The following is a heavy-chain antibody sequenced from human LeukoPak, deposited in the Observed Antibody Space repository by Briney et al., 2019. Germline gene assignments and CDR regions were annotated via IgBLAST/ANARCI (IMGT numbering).Heavy chain of an antibody. D-gene: IGHD5-18*01. CDR3: ARDRGYSYGYNYYYMDV. J-gene: IGHJ6*03. CDR2: ISAYNGNT. CDR1: GYTFTSYG. Sequence: ASVKVSCKASGYTFTSYGISWVRQAPGQGLEWMGWISAYNGNTNYAQKLQGRVTMTTDTSTSTAYMELRSLRSDDTAVYYCARDRGYSYGYNYYYMDVWGKGTTATVSS. V-gene: IGHV1-18*01.